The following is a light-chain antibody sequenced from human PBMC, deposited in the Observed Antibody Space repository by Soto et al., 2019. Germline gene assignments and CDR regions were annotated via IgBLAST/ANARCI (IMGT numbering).Light chain of an antibody. CDR3: QQYGSSPWT. CDR2: GAS. V-gene: IGKV3-20*01. J-gene: IGKJ1*01. Sequence: EIVLTQSPGTLSLSPGERATLSCRASQSVSSSYLAWYQQKPGQAPRLLIYGASSRATGIPDRFSGSGSGTDFTITISRLEPEDFAMYYCQQYGSSPWTFGPGTKVEIK. CDR1: QSVSSSY.